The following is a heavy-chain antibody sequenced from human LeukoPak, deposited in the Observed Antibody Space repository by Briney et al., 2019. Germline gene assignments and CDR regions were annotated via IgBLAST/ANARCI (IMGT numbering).Heavy chain of an antibody. J-gene: IGHJ4*02. CDR1: GFKFSNYA. CDR3: AKTAGVIAAAPYYFDY. V-gene: IGHV3-23*01. CDR2: ISGSGDST. D-gene: IGHD6-13*01. Sequence: GGSLRLSCAASGFKFSNYAMTWVRQAPGKGLEWVSGISGSGDSTSYADSVKGRFTTSRDSSKSTVYLHMKSLRAEDTAVYYCAKTAGVIAAAPYYFDYWGQGTLVTVSS.